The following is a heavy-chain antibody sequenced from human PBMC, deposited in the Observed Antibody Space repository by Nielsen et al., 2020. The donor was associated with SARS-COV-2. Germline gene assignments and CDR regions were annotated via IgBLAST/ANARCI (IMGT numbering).Heavy chain of an antibody. J-gene: IGHJ6*02. Sequence: GGSLRLSCAASGFTFSSYGMHWVRQAPGKGLEWVAVIWYDGSNKYYADSVKGRFTISRDNSKNTLYLQMNSLRAEDTAVYYCAREMDYYGMDVWGQGTTVTVSS. CDR1: GFTFSSYG. D-gene: IGHD2-8*01. CDR2: IWYDGSNK. CDR3: AREMDYYGMDV. V-gene: IGHV3-33*01.